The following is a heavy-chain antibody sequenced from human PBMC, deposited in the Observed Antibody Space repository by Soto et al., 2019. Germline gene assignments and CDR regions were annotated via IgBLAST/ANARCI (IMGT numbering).Heavy chain of an antibody. J-gene: IGHJ5*02. Sequence: ASVKVSCKASGYTFTSYAMHWVRQAPGQGLEWMGWINPNSGGTNYAQKFQGWVTMTRDTSISTAYMELSRLRSDDTAVYYCARVIDFWSGFSTWGQGTLVTVSS. CDR2: INPNSGGT. CDR3: ARVIDFWSGFST. D-gene: IGHD3-3*01. CDR1: GYTFTSYA. V-gene: IGHV1-2*04.